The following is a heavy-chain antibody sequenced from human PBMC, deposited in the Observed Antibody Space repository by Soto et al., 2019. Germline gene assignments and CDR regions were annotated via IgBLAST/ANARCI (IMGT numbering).Heavy chain of an antibody. J-gene: IGHJ5*02. CDR1: GFTFSNAW. CDR2: IKSKTDGGTT. Sequence: EVQLVESGGGLVKPGGSLRLSCAASGFTFSNAWMSWVRQAPGKGLEWVGRIKSKTDGGTTDYAAPVKGRFTISRDDSKNTLYLQMNSLKTEDTAVYYCTVTTYYYDSSDKAWGQGTLVTVSS. CDR3: TVTTYYYDSSDKA. V-gene: IGHV3-15*01. D-gene: IGHD3-22*01.